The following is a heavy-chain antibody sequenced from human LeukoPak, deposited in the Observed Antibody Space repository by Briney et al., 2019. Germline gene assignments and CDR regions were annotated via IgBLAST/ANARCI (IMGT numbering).Heavy chain of an antibody. CDR2: IYTSGGT. CDR3: ARATEYTSGWYLFDY. CDR1: GSSISNYY. J-gene: IGHJ4*02. D-gene: IGHD6-19*01. V-gene: IGHV4-4*07. Sequence: AETLSLTCTVSGSSISNYYWTWIWQPAGKGLERIGRIYTSGGTNYNPSLKTRVTMSVDTSKNQVSLKLSSVTAADTAMYYCARATEYTSGWYLFDYWGQGILVTVSS.